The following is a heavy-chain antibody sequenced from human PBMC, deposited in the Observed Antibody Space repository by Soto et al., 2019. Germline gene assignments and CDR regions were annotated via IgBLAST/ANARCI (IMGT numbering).Heavy chain of an antibody. Sequence: QVQLQESGPGLVKPSQTLSLTCTVSGGSISSGGYYWSWIRQHPGKGLEWIGYIYYSGSTYYNPSLKSRVTVSVATSKNQFSLKLSCMPAADTAVYYCARSPEATVTAFDYWGQGTLVTVSS. D-gene: IGHD4-17*01. CDR1: GGSISSGGYY. J-gene: IGHJ4*02. CDR2: IYYSGST. CDR3: ARSPEATVTAFDY. V-gene: IGHV4-31*03.